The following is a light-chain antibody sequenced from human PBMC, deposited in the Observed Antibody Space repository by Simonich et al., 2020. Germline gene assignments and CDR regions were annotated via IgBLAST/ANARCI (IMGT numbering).Light chain of an antibody. Sequence: EIVMTQSPATLSVSPGERATHSCRASQSVSSNLAWYQQKPGQAPRLLIYGASTRATGIPARCSGSRSGTEFTLTISSMQSEDFAVYYCQQYNNWPPLTFGGGTKVEIK. J-gene: IGKJ4*01. CDR3: QQYNNWPPLT. CDR2: GAS. V-gene: IGKV3-15*01. CDR1: QSVSSN.